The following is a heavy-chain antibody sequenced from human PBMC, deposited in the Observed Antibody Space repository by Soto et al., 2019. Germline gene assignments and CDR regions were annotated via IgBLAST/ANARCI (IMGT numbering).Heavy chain of an antibody. D-gene: IGHD3-10*01. CDR1: GGSFSGYY. J-gene: IGHJ5*02. Sequence: QVQLQQWGAGLLKPSETLSLTCAVYGGSFSGYYWSWIRQPPGKGLAGIGEINHSGSTNYNPSLTSRVTRPVDTSQNQVSLQLGSVTAADTAVYYCATGYGSGGSHNWFDPWGQGTLVTVSS. CDR3: ATGYGSGGSHNWFDP. V-gene: IGHV4-34*01. CDR2: INHSGST.